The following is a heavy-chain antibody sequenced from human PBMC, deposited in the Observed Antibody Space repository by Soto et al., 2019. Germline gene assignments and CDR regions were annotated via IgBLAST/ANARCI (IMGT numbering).Heavy chain of an antibody. D-gene: IGHD1-26*01. V-gene: IGHV5-10-1*01. CDR3: SRHPVGMVAEDS. Sequence: PGESLKISCKASGYIRNTDWISWVRQKPGKGLEWMGRIDPLDSHTKYSPSFEGCVNISADRSIATAYLHWTSLETSDTAIYYCSRHPVGMVAEDSWGQGTLVTVSS. CDR2: IDPLDSHT. J-gene: IGHJ4*02. CDR1: GYIRNTDW.